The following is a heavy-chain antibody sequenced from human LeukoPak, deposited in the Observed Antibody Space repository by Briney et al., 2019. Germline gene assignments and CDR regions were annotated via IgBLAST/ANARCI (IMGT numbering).Heavy chain of an antibody. J-gene: IGHJ2*01. Sequence: LSLTCAVYGGSFSNYYWSWIRQPPGKGLEWVSGISWNSGSIGYADSVKGRFTISRDNAKNSLYLQMNSLRAEDTALYYCAKDSSSGAPSYWYFDLWGRGTLVTVSS. CDR1: GGSFSNYY. V-gene: IGHV3-9*01. CDR3: AKDSSSGAPSYWYFDL. CDR2: ISWNSGSI. D-gene: IGHD6-19*01.